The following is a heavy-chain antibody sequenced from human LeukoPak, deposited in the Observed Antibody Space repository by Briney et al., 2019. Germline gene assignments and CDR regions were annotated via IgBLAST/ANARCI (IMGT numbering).Heavy chain of an antibody. CDR2: VFHSGST. CDR3: ARDYYSTSWYP. Sequence: SETLSLTCAVSGDSITSSNWWSWVRQPPGKGVEWIGEVFHSGSTNYNPSLKSRVTISVDKSKNQFSLKLTSVTAADTAVYYCARDYYSTSWYPWGQGILVTVST. J-gene: IGHJ4*02. CDR1: GDSITSSNW. V-gene: IGHV4-4*02. D-gene: IGHD2-2*01.